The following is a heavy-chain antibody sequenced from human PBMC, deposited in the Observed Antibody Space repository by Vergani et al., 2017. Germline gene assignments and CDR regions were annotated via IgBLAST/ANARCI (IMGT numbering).Heavy chain of an antibody. V-gene: IGHV1-46*01. J-gene: IGHJ4*02. Sequence: QVQLVQSGAEVKKPGASVKVSCKASGYTFTSYYMHWVRQAPGQGLEWMGIINPSGGSTSYAQKFQGRVTMTRDTSTSTVYMELSSLRSDDTAVYYCARGLRYDYDSSGLPHFDYWGQGTLVTVSS. CDR1: GYTFTSYY. CDR2: INPSGGST. D-gene: IGHD3-22*01. CDR3: ARGLRYDYDSSGLPHFDY.